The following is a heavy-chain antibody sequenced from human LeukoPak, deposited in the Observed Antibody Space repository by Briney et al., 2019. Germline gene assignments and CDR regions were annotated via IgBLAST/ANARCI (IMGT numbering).Heavy chain of an antibody. D-gene: IGHD4-17*01. J-gene: IGHJ4*02. CDR3: ARVSTTTVNIDY. V-gene: IGHV4-59*01. CDR1: GGSISSYY. CDR2: IYYSGST. Sequence: SETLSLTCTVSGGSISSYYWSWIRQPPGKGLEWIGYIYYSGSTNYNPSLKSRVTISVDTSKNQFSLKLSSVTAADTAVYYCARVSTTTVNIDYWGQGTLVTVSS.